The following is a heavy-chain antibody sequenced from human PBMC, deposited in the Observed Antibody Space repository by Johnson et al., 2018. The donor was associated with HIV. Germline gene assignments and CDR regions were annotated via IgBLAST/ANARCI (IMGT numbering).Heavy chain of an antibody. CDR1: RFTFSSYA. V-gene: IGHV3-30*04. CDR2: ISYDGSNK. D-gene: IGHD6-6*01. CDR3: ARVASIALRPDAFDI. Sequence: QVQLVESGGGVVQPGRSLRLSCVASRFTFSSYALHWVRQAPGKGLEWLAVISYDGSNKYYADSVKGRFTISRDNSKNTLYLQMNSLRADDTAVYYCARVASIALRPDAFDIWGQGTMVTVSS. J-gene: IGHJ3*02.